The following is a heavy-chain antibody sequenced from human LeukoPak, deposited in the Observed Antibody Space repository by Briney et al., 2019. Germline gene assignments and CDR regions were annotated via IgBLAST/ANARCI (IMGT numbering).Heavy chain of an antibody. CDR3: DSDTRYSPSFQGQVTISADKSISPAYLQWSSLKASDTAMYYCARRHAAYGDSRFDY. CDR2: IYPGDSDT. CDR1: GYSFTSYW. J-gene: IGHJ4*02. Sequence: GESLKISXKGSGYSFTSYWIGWVRQMPGKGLEWTGIIYPGDSDTIYSPSFQGQVTISADKSISTAYLPCSSPPGSDTTLYSCDSDTRYSPSFQGQVTISADKSISPAYLQWSSLKASDTAMYYCARRHAAYGDSRFDYWGQGTLVTVSS. D-gene: IGHD3-10*01. V-gene: IGHV5-51*01.